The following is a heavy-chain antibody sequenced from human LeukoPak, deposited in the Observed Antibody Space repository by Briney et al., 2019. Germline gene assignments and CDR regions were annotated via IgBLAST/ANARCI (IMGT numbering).Heavy chain of an antibody. V-gene: IGHV1-69*04. CDR3: AREIVDIVATIDLYFDY. CDR2: IIPILGIA. J-gene: IGHJ4*02. Sequence: SVKVSCKASGGAFSSYAISWVRQAPGQGLEWMGRIIPILGIANYAQKFQGRVTITADKSTSTAYMELSSLRSEDTAVYYYAREIVDIVATIDLYFDYWGQGTLVTVSS. CDR1: GGAFSSYA. D-gene: IGHD5-12*01.